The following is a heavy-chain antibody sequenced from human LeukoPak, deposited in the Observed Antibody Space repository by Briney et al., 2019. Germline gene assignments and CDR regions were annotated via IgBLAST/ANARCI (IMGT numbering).Heavy chain of an antibody. CDR3: AREVPYYDILTGYGNYFDY. CDR1: GGSISSSSYY. Sequence: SETLSLTCSVSGGSISSSSYYCGWIRQPPGKGLEWIGSIHYSGSTYYNPSLKSRVTISLDTSKNQFSLNLTSVTAADTAVYYCAREVPYYDILTGYGNYFDYWGQGTLVTVSS. CDR2: IHYSGST. D-gene: IGHD3-9*01. V-gene: IGHV4-39*07. J-gene: IGHJ4*02.